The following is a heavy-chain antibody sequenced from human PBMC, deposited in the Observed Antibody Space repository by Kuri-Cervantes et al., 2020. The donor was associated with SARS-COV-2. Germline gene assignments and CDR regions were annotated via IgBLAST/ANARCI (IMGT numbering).Heavy chain of an antibody. CDR1: GFIFRSYE. J-gene: IGHJ4*02. CDR2: ISSSGNTA. Sequence: GESLKISCAASGFIFRSYEMNWLRQAPGKGLEWIAHISSSGNTAYYTDSVKGRFTISRDNAKNSLYLQMNSLRAEDTAVYYCAKGKTGDSRWGQGTLVTVSS. D-gene: IGHD7-27*01. V-gene: IGHV3-48*03. CDR3: AKGKTGDSR.